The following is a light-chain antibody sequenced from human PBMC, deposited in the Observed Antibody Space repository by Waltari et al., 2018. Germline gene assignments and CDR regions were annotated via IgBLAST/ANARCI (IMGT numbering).Light chain of an antibody. CDR1: QSVSRA. Sequence: IVLTQSPGSLSSSLGERVPLSCRARQSVSRALAWYQQNPGQAPRPLSFGGSNRATGIPDRFSGSGSETDFSLTISRLEPEDFAVYYCEHYVRLPGTFGRGTKVEVK. J-gene: IGKJ1*01. CDR2: GGS. CDR3: EHYVRLPGT. V-gene: IGKV3-20*01.